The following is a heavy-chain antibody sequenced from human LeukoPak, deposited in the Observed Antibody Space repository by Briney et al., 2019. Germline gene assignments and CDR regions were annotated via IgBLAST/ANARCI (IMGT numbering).Heavy chain of an antibody. J-gene: IGHJ4*02. CDR2: IIPLSGTS. Sequence: SVKVSCKASGGTFRKYAIYWVRQAPGQGLQWMGRIIPLSGTSDFAQGFQGRVTLTTDASTSTAYMELTSLRSGDTAVYYCARPKYCADGVCYWSLDYWGQGTLVTVSS. D-gene: IGHD2-8*01. CDR3: ARPKYCADGVCYWSLDY. V-gene: IGHV1-69*05. CDR1: GGTFRKYA.